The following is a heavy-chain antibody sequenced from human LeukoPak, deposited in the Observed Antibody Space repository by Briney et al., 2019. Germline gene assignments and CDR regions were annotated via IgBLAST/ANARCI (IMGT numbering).Heavy chain of an antibody. CDR2: IYYSGST. CDR3: ASTPHGEGDSSGRDY. V-gene: IGHV4-39*07. D-gene: IGHD3-22*01. J-gene: IGHJ4*02. CDR1: GGSISNSSGYY. Sequence: SETLSLTCTVSGGSISNSSGYYWGWIRQPPGKGLEWIGSIYYSGSTNYNPSLKSRVTISVDKSKNQFSLKLSSVTAADTAVYYCASTPHGEGDSSGRDYWGQGTLVTVSS.